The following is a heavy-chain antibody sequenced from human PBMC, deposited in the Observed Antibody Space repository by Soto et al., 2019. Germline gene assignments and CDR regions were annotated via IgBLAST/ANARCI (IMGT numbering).Heavy chain of an antibody. Sequence: EVQLVESGGDLVQPGRSLRLSCAASGFTFDDYAVHWVRQVPGKGLQWVSGLSWNGVTIGYAASVRGRFTISRDNANKSLYLQMKGLRPDDTAFYYCAASRAYDSSDYSGFHYGRDVWGLGTTVTVS. J-gene: IGHJ6*02. D-gene: IGHD3-22*01. CDR3: AASRAYDSSDYSGFHYGRDV. CDR1: GFTFDDYA. CDR2: LSWNGVTI. V-gene: IGHV3-9*01.